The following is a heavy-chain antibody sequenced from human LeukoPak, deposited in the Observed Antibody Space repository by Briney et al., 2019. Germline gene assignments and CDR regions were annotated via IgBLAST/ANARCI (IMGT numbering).Heavy chain of an antibody. CDR3: AKGGGFTIFGVVEYFQH. D-gene: IGHD3-3*01. V-gene: IGHV3-9*01. CDR2: ISWNSGSI. CDR1: GFTFDDYA. Sequence: GGSLRLSCAASGFTFDDYAMHWVRQAPGKGLEWVSGISWNSGSIGYADSVKGRFTISRDNSKNTLYLQMNSLRAEDTAVYYCAKGGGFTIFGVVEYFQHWGQGTLVTVSS. J-gene: IGHJ1*01.